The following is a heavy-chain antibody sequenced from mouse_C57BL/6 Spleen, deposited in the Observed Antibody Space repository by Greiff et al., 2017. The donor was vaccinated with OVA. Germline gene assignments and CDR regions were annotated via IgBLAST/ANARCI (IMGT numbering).Heavy chain of an antibody. CDR3: ARSRAAQATRYAMDY. V-gene: IGHV1-4*01. CDR2: INPSSGYT. CDR1: GYTFTSYT. J-gene: IGHJ4*01. Sequence: QVQLKESGAELARPGASVKMSCKASGYTFTSYTMHWVKQRPGQGLEWIGYINPSSGYTKYNQKFKDKATLTADKSSSTAYMQLSSLTSEDSAVYYCARSRAAQATRYAMDYWGQGTSVTVSS. D-gene: IGHD3-2*02.